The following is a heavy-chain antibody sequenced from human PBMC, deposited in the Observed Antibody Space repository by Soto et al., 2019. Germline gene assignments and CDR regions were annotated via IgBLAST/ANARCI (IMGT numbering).Heavy chain of an antibody. Sequence: PGGSLRLSCAASGFTFSSYAMHWVRQAPGKGLEWVAVISYDGSNKYYADSVKGRFTISRDNSKNTLYLQMNSLRAEDTAVYYCARTSCGYSSGWCPFDYWGQGTLVTVSS. D-gene: IGHD6-19*01. CDR1: GFTFSSYA. CDR3: ARTSCGYSSGWCPFDY. J-gene: IGHJ4*02. V-gene: IGHV3-30-3*01. CDR2: ISYDGSNK.